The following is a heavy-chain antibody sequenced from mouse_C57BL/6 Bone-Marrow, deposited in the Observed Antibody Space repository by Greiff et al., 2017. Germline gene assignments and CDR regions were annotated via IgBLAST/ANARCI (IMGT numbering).Heavy chain of an antibody. J-gene: IGHJ1*03. CDR2: IWSGGST. V-gene: IGHV2-2*01. Sequence: VKLMESGPGLVQPSQSLSITCTVSGFSLTSYGVHWVRQSPGKGLEWLGVIWSGGSTDYNAAFISRLSISKDNSKSQVFFKMNSLQADDTAIYYCAGDYGRTTNHWYFDVWGTGTTVTVSS. CDR3: AGDYGRTTNHWYFDV. CDR1: GFSLTSYG. D-gene: IGHD1-1*01.